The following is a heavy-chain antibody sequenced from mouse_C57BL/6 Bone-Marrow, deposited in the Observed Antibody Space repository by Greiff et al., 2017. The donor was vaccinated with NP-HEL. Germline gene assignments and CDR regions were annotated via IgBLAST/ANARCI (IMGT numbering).Heavy chain of an antibody. D-gene: IGHD1-1*01. V-gene: IGHV1-82*01. CDR2: IYPGDGDT. CDR1: GYAFSSSW. J-gene: IGHJ2*01. Sequence: QVQLQQSGPELVKPGASVKISCKASGYAFSSSWMNWVKQRPGKGLEWIGRIYPGDGDTKYNGKFKGKATLTADKSSSTAYMQLSSLTSEDSAVYFCARGPFIPTVVYFDDWGQGTTLTVSS. CDR3: ARGPFIPTVVYFDD.